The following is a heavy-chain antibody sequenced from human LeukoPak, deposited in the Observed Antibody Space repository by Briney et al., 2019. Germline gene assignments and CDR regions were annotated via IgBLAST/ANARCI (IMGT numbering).Heavy chain of an antibody. D-gene: IGHD4-17*01. J-gene: IGHJ4*02. CDR1: GFTFSSYA. CDR3: AKPTTAIDY. V-gene: IGHV3-23*01. CDR2: ISGSGGTT. Sequence: GGSLRLSCEVSGFTFSSYAMTWVRQAQGKGLEWVSVISGSGGTTYYADSVKGRFTISRDNSKNTLYLQMNSLRAEDTAVYYCAKPTTAIDYWGQGTLVTVSS.